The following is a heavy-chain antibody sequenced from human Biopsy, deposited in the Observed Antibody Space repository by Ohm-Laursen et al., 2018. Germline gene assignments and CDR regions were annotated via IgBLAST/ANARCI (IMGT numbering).Heavy chain of an antibody. CDR2: IYYSVMT. J-gene: IGHJ6*02. V-gene: IGHV4-59*02. Sequence: GTLSLTCTVSGDSVTKYYWSWIRQPPGKGLEWIGHIYYSVMTNYNPSLRSRVSISVDTSRNQVSLTLSSVTAADTTVYYCARDSGILNYGNFKYYHYYGMDVWGQGTKVTVSS. D-gene: IGHD4-11*01. CDR1: GDSVTKYY. CDR3: ARDSGILNYGNFKYYHYYGMDV.